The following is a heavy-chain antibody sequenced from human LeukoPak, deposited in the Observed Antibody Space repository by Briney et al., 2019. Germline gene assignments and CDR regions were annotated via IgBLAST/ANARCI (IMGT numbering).Heavy chain of an antibody. J-gene: IGHJ4*02. CDR3: ARGGEGYNGPGFK. CDR2: MNTDGSSI. V-gene: IGHV3-74*01. D-gene: IGHD5-12*01. CDR1: GFTFSSHW. Sequence: PGGSLRLSCAASGFTFSSHWMHWVRQAPGKGLVWVSRMNTDGSSINYADSVKGRFTISRDNAKNTLYLQMNSLRAEDTAVYYCARGGEGYNGPGFKWGQGTLVTVSS.